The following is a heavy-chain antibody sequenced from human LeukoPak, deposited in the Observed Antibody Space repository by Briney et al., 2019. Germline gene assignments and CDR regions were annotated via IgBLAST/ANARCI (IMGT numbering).Heavy chain of an antibody. CDR3: ARGSSDDGYVFDT. Sequence: GGSLRLSCAAPGFSFSSNWMNWVRQAPGKGLEWVANIKQDGSEKYFVDSVKGRFTISRDNAKNSLFLQMNSLRAEDTAVYYCARGSSDDGYVFDTWGQGILVTVSS. CDR2: IKQDGSEK. V-gene: IGHV3-7*01. J-gene: IGHJ4*02. CDR1: GFSFSSNW. D-gene: IGHD5-24*01.